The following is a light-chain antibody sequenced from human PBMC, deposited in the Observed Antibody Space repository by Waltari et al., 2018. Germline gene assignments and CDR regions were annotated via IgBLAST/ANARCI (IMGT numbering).Light chain of an antibody. V-gene: IGKV4-1*01. CDR1: QSVLSSSNNKNY. J-gene: IGKJ2*01. CDR3: QQCYTFPYT. Sequence: DLVMTQSPDSLAVSLGERATINCKSSQSVLSSSNNKNYLAWYQQKPGQPPKLLISWASTRESGVPDRFSGSGSGTDFTLTISSLQAEDVAVYYCQQCYTFPYTFGQGTKLEIK. CDR2: WAS.